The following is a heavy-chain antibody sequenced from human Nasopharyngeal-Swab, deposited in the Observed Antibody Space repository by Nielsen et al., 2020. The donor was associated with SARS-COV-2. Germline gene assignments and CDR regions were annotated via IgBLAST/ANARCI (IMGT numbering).Heavy chain of an antibody. Sequence: GESLKISCKGSGYSFTSYWISWVRQMSGKGLEWMGRIDPSDSYTNYSPSFQGHVTISADKSISTAYLQWSSLKASDTAMYYCARRAYCSGGSCYSPYYYYMDVWGKGTTVTVSS. D-gene: IGHD2-15*01. CDR2: IDPSDSYT. J-gene: IGHJ6*03. V-gene: IGHV5-10-1*01. CDR1: GYSFTSYW. CDR3: ARRAYCSGGSCYSPYYYYMDV.